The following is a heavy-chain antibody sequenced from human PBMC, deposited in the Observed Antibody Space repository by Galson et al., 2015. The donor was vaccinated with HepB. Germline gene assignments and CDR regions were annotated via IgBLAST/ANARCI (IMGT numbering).Heavy chain of an antibody. CDR3: TGGVWGGDSLFDY. CDR2: ISYDGSNK. J-gene: IGHJ4*02. Sequence: SLRLAGAAAGFTFSSYSMHWVRQGPGKGLEWVAVISYDGSNKYYADSVKGRFTISRDNSKNTLYLQMNSMRAEDTAVYYCTGGVWGGDSLFDYWGPGTLVTVSS. CDR1: GFTFSSYS. D-gene: IGHD4-17*01. V-gene: IGHV3-30-3*01.